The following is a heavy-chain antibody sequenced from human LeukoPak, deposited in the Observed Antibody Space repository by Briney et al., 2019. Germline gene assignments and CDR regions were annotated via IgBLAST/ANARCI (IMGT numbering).Heavy chain of an antibody. D-gene: IGHD2-15*01. Sequence: GGSLRLSCAASGFTFSSYAMNWVRQAPGKGLEWVSSIKNSGDTTYYADSVKGRFTISRDICKNTLYLQMNSLRAEDTAIYYCAKVLGNSFDYWGQGTLVTVSS. V-gene: IGHV3-23*01. CDR2: IKNSGDTT. CDR3: AKVLGNSFDY. CDR1: GFTFSSYA. J-gene: IGHJ4*02.